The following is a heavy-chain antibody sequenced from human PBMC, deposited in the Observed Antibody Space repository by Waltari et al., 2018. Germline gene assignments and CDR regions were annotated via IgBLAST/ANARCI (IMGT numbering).Heavy chain of an antibody. J-gene: IGHJ3*01. D-gene: IGHD5-12*01. CDR3: ATYIGASVGTAAFDV. CDR2: ISYNGAT. Sequence: QLQLQESGPGLVKPSETLALTCSVSGGSITTNRHYWGWIRQPPGQGLEWIGTISYNGATYSSPSLRGRLTLSRDTTMNQLSRKLGSGTAADTAVYYCATYIGASVGTAAFDVWGQGTMVTVSS. CDR1: GGSITTNRHY. V-gene: IGHV4-39*01.